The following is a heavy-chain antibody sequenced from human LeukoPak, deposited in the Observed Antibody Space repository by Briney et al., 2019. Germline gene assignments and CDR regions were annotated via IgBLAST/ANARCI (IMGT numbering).Heavy chain of an antibody. CDR1: GFTFSSYG. J-gene: IGHJ4*02. V-gene: IGHV3-33*06. CDR3: ANPQSRGYDYLDY. CDR2: IWYDGSNI. D-gene: IGHD5-12*01. Sequence: PGRSLRLSCAASGFTFSSYGIHWVRQAPGKGLEWVAVIWYDGSNIYYADSVKGRFTISRDNSKNTLYLQMNSLRAEDTAVYYCANPQSRGYDYLDYWGQGTLVTVSS.